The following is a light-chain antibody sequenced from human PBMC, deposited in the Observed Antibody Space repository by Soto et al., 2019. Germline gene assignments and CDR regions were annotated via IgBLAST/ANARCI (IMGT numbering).Light chain of an antibody. V-gene: IGKV1-5*03. CDR1: QSVTIR. CDR2: KAY. Sequence: DIQMTQSPSTLSASVGDSVTITCRASQSVTIRLAWYQQRPGKAPKLLIYKAYTLENGVPSRFSGSGSGTEFTLTISSLQPDDFATYYCQHYNTYSPWTFGQGTKVDIK. J-gene: IGKJ1*01. CDR3: QHYNTYSPWT.